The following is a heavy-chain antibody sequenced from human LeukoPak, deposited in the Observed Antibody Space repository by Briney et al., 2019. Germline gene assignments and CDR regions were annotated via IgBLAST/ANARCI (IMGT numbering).Heavy chain of an antibody. CDR2: TYYRSKWYN. Sequence: SQTLSLTCAISGDSVSNNSAAWNWIRQSPSRGLEWLGRTYYRSKWYNDYAISVKSRITIKSDTSKNQFSLRLNSVTPEDTAVYYCARETTAYNWFDPLGPGNPGHCLL. CDR3: ARETTAYNWFDP. CDR1: GDSVSNNSAA. V-gene: IGHV6-1*01. D-gene: IGHD4-17*01. J-gene: IGHJ5*02.